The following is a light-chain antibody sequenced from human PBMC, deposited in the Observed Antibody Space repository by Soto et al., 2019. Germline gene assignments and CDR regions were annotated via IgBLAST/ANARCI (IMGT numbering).Light chain of an antibody. V-gene: IGKV4-1*01. Sequence: DIVMTQSPDSLAVSLGERATINCESSQSVLYSSNNKKYLAWYQHKPGQPPKLLIYWASTRESGVPDRFSGSGSGTDFTLTISSLQAEDVAVYYCQQYLHTPRTFGQGTKVDIK. CDR2: WAS. CDR1: QSVLYSSNNKKY. J-gene: IGKJ1*01. CDR3: QQYLHTPRT.